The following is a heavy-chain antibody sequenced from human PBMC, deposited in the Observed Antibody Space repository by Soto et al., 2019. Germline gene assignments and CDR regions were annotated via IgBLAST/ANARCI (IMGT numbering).Heavy chain of an antibody. V-gene: IGHV3-33*01. J-gene: IGHJ6*03. CDR1: GFTFSSYG. CDR2: IWYDGSNK. CDR3: ARDSTMVRGVIMLPGHYYYYMDV. Sequence: QVQLVESGGGVVQPGRSLRLSCAASGFTFSSYGMHWVRQAPGKGLEWVAVIWYDGSNKYYADSVKGRFTISRDNSKNTLYLQMNSLRAEDTAVYYCARDSTMVRGVIMLPGHYYYYMDVWGKGTTVTVSS. D-gene: IGHD3-10*01.